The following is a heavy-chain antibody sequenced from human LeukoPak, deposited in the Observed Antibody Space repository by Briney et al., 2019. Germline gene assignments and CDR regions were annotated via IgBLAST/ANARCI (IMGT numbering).Heavy chain of an antibody. D-gene: IGHD3-10*01. V-gene: IGHV1-2*02. CDR2: INPNSGGT. CDR1: GYTFTGYY. J-gene: IGHJ4*02. Sequence: ASVKVSCTASGYTFTGYYMHWVRQAPGQGLEWMGWINPNSGGTKYAQKFQGRVTMTRDTSISTAYMELSRLRSDDTAVYYCAREDYPSGSSYFFDYWGQGTLVTVSS. CDR3: AREDYPSGSSYFFDY.